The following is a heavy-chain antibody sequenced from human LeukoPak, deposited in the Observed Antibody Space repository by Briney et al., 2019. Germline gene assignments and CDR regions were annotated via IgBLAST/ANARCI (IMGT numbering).Heavy chain of an antibody. V-gene: IGHV3-23*01. CDR2: ISGSGGTT. Sequence: GGSLRLSCAASGFTFSNFAMGWVRQAPGKGLEWVSIISGSGGTTYYADSVKGRFTISRDNSKDTLYMQMNSLRAEDTAAYYCANEAPYFDYWGQGTLVTVSS. CDR1: GFTFSNFA. J-gene: IGHJ4*02. CDR3: ANEAPYFDY.